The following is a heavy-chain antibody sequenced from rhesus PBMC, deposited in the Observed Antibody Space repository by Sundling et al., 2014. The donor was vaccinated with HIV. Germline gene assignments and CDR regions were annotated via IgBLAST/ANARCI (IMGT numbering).Heavy chain of an antibody. CDR3: ARVGSVYTRGYFDY. Sequence: QVQLQESGPGLVKPSETLSLTCAVSGGSISAVYYWAWIRRPPGKGLEWIGRIYGSGGSTDYNPSLKSRVTISKDTSKNQFSLKVSSVTAADTAVYYCARVGSVYTRGYFDYWGQGVLVTVSS. CDR1: GGSISAVYY. D-gene: IGHD2-39*02. V-gene: IGHV4-160*01. J-gene: IGHJ4*01. CDR2: IYGSGGST.